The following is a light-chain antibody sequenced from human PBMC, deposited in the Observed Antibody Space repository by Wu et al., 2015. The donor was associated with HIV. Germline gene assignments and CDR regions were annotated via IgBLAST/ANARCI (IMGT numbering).Light chain of an antibody. Sequence: EIVLTQSPGTLSLSPGERATLSCRASQSVSSSYLAWYQQKPGQAPRLLIYGASSRATGIPDRFSGSGSGTDFTLTISRLEPEGFAVYYCQQYGSSPRYSFGPGTKLEIK. CDR3: QQYGSSPRYS. J-gene: IGKJ2*03. V-gene: IGKV3-20*01. CDR2: GAS. CDR1: QSVSSSY.